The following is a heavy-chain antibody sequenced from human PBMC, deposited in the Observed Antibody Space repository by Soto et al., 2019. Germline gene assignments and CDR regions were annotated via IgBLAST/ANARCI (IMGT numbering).Heavy chain of an antibody. CDR3: AKDRPSGYSSPMDV. J-gene: IGHJ6*02. V-gene: IGHV3-21*05. D-gene: IGHD6-13*01. CDR1: GFTFSSYS. Sequence: GGSLRLSCAASGFTFSSYSMNWLRQAPGKGLEWVSYISSSSSSIYYADSLKGRFTISRDNAKNSLYLQMNSLRAEDTAVYYCAKDRPSGYSSPMDVWGQGTTVTVSS. CDR2: ISSSSSSI.